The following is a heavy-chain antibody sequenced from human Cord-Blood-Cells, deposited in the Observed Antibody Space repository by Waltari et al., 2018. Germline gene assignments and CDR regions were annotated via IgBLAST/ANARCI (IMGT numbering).Heavy chain of an antibody. CDR2: INHSGST. CDR3: ARGPNYSNYWFDP. Sequence: QVQLQQWGAGLLKPSETLSLTCAVYGGSFSGSYWSWTRQPPGKGLEWIGEINHSGSTNYNPSLKSRVTISVDTSKNQFSLKLSSVTAADTAVYYCARGPNYSNYWFDPWGQGTLVTVSS. D-gene: IGHD4-4*01. CDR1: GGSFSGSY. V-gene: IGHV4-34*01. J-gene: IGHJ5*02.